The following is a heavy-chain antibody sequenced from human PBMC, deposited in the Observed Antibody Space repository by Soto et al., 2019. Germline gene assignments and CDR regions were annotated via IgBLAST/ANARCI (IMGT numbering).Heavy chain of an antibody. Sequence: SETLSLTCTVSGGSISSSSYYWGWIRQPPGKGLEWIGSIYYSGSTYYNPSLKSRVTISVDTSKNQFSLKLSSVTAADTAVYYCARQYYYDSSGYPSFDYWGQGTLVTVSS. CDR1: GGSISSSSYY. V-gene: IGHV4-39*01. D-gene: IGHD3-22*01. CDR3: ARQYYYDSSGYPSFDY. CDR2: IYYSGST. J-gene: IGHJ4*02.